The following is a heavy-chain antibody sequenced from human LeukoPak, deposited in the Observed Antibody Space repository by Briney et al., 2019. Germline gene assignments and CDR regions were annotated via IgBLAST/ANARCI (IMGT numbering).Heavy chain of an antibody. CDR2: IKSGGGT. D-gene: IGHD4-17*01. J-gene: IGHJ4*02. CDR1: GFSVSTTY. Sequence: GESLRLSCAASGFSVSTTYMSWVRQAPGKGLDWLSVIKSGGGTHYAESVKGRFTTSRDISKNTLYLQMNNLRAEDTAVYYCAREGTTGHGINDQGLDSWGQGILVTVST. CDR3: AREGTTGHGINDQGLDS. V-gene: IGHV3-66*01.